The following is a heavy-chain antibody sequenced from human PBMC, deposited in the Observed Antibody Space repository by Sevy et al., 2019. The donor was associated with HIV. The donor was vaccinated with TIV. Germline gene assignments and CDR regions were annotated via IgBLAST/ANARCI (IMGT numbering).Heavy chain of an antibody. CDR3: HGDYDSSELASYYYSGMDV. Sequence: GGSLRLSCAASGFTFSSYAMSWVRQAPGKGLEWVSTIRCSGGSTYYADSVKGRFTISRDNSKNTLYFQMNSLRAEDTAVYYCHGDYDSSELASYYYSGMDVWGQGTTVTVSS. D-gene: IGHD3-22*01. V-gene: IGHV3-23*01. CDR2: IRCSGGST. CDR1: GFTFSSYA. J-gene: IGHJ6*02.